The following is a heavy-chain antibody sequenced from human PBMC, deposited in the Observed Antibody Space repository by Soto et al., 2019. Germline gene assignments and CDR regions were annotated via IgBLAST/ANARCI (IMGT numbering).Heavy chain of an antibody. J-gene: IGHJ4*02. CDR1: GGSFSGYH. D-gene: IGHD6-19*01. CDR2: INHSGST. V-gene: IGHV4-34*01. Sequence: SETLSLTCAVYGGSFSGYHWSWIRQPPVKGLEWIGEINHSGSTNYNPSLKSRVTISVDASKNLFSLKLSSVTAADTAVYYCARGGAVAGPFDYWGQGTQVTVSS. CDR3: ARGGAVAGPFDY.